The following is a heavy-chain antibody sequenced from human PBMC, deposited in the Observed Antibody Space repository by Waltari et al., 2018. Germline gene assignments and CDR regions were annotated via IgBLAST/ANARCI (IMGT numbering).Heavy chain of an antibody. J-gene: IGHJ4*02. CDR3: ARDLGQRVWGAYFDY. V-gene: IGHV4-39*07. Sequence: QLQLQESGPGLVKPSETLSLTCNVSGGSIRSSSYYWGWIRQPPGSGLEWIGSIYYSVSTYYNPSLKSRVTISVDTSKNQFSLKLSSVTAADTAVYYCARDLGQRVWGAYFDYWGQGTLVTVSS. CDR1: GGSIRSSSYY. CDR2: IYYSVST. D-gene: IGHD3-16*01.